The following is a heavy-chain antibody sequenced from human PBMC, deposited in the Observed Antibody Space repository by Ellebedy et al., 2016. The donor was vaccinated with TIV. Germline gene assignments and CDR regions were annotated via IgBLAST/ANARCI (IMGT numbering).Heavy chain of an antibody. D-gene: IGHD3-16*01. CDR3: AKPMGPGGRFDAFDI. CDR2: ISSSGNTI. CDR1: GFTFSDYY. Sequence: GESLKISCAASGFTFSDYYMSWIRRAPGKGLEWVSYISSSGNTIYYADSVKGRFTISRDNAKNTLSLQMNSLRADDTAIYYCAKPMGPGGRFDAFDIWGQGTLVTVSS. J-gene: IGHJ3*02. V-gene: IGHV3-11*01.